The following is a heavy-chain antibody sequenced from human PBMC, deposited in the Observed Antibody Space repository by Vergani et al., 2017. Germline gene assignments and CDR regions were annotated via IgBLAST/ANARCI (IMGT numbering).Heavy chain of an antibody. V-gene: IGHV5-51*03. CDR1: GYPFTSYW. CDR2: IYPGDSDS. J-gene: IGHJ4*02. Sequence: EVQLVQSGGEVKKPGESLKISCKGSGYPFTSYWMAWVRQPPGKGLEWMGIIYPGDSDSRSTPSFQGQVTMSVDKSIDTAYLSWRSLKAADTATYFCGRLRGASCFGTTCYPDYWGQGTLVRVSS. CDR3: GRLRGASCFGTTCYPDY. D-gene: IGHD2-2*01.